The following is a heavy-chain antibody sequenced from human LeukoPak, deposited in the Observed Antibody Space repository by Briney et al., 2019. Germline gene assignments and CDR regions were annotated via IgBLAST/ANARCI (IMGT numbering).Heavy chain of an antibody. J-gene: IGHJ4*02. V-gene: IGHV3-74*01. D-gene: IGHD1-26*01. Sequence: PGGSLSLSCGASGFTFNSYWMLCLGPAPGEGRVCFSSINSDGSSTSYMDPVKGRFTISRDNAKNTLYLQMNSPGGEDTALYYCARESSVGAHKAFAYWGQGTLVTVSS. CDR1: GFTFNSYW. CDR3: ARESSVGAHKAFAY. CDR2: INSDGSST.